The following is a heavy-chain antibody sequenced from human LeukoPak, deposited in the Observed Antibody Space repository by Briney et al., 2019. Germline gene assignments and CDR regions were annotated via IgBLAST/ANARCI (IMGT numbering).Heavy chain of an antibody. CDR2: IYYGGST. D-gene: IGHD6-19*01. J-gene: IGHJ5*02. Sequence: SETLSLTCTVSGGSISSSSYFWGWIRQPPGKGLEWIGSIYYGGSTYYNPSLKSRVTISVDTSKNQFSLKLSSVTAADTAVYYCARARVVVAVAGTDYRFDPWGQGTLVTVSS. CDR1: GGSISSSSYF. V-gene: IGHV4-39*01. CDR3: ARARVVVAVAGTDYRFDP.